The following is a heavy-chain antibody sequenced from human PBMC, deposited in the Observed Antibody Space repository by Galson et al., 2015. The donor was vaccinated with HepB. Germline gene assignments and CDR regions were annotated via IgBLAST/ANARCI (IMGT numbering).Heavy chain of an antibody. V-gene: IGHV4-30-2*01. CDR3: ARVGHGTDDAFDI. Sequence: TLSLTCVVSGGSISGGGYSWSWVRQPPGKGLEWIAYIYHSGTIFYNPSLKSRVTIPADTSKNQFSLKLSSVTAADTAVYYCARVGHGTDDAFDIWGQGTMVTVSS. J-gene: IGHJ3*02. CDR2: IYHSGTI. CDR1: GGSISGGGYS.